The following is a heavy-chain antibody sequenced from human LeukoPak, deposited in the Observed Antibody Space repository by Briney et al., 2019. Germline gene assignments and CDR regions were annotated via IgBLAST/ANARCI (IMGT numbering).Heavy chain of an antibody. J-gene: IGHJ4*02. CDR1: GASISSYY. CDR2: MYYSGST. CDR3: ARGIAAAAKQGGFDY. D-gene: IGHD6-13*01. Sequence: SETLSLTCTVSGASISSYYWSWIRQPPGKGLEWIAFMYYSGSTNYNPSLKSRVTISVDTSNNQFSLKLSSVTAADTALYYCARGIAAAAKQGGFDYWGQGTLVTVSS. V-gene: IGHV4-59*12.